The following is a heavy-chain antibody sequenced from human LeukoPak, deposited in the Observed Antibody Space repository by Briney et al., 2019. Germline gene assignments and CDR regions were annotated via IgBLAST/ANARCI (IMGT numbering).Heavy chain of an antibody. Sequence: SETLSLTCAVYGGSFSGYYWSWIRQPPGKGLEWIGEINHSGSTNYNPSLKSRVTISVDTSKNQFSLKLSSVTAADTAVYYCAGHKLYYYDSSNDAFDIWGQGTMVTVSS. CDR1: GGSFSGYY. V-gene: IGHV4-34*01. CDR3: AGHKLYYYDSSNDAFDI. CDR2: INHSGST. J-gene: IGHJ3*02. D-gene: IGHD3-22*01.